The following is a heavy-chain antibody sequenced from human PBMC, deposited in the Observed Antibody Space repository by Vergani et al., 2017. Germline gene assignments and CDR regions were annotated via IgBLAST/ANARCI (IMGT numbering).Heavy chain of an antibody. Sequence: QVQLQESGPGLLKPSETLSLTCTVSGYSISSGYDWGWLRQPPGKGLEWIGSSSHSGYTFYSPSLKSRVSMSVDTSKNQFSLRVNSVTAADTAVYYCVRDPWESGGPYSGCWVRGTLVSVSS. CDR2: SSHSGYT. J-gene: IGHJ4*02. CDR3: VRDPWESGGPYSGC. D-gene: IGHD2-15*01. CDR1: GYSISSGYD. V-gene: IGHV4-38-2*02.